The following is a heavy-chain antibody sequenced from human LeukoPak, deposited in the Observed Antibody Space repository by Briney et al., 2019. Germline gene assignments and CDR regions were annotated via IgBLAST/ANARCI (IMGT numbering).Heavy chain of an antibody. CDR3: ARVVRTTVSDNWFDP. V-gene: IGHV4-4*07. Sequence: SETLSLTCTVSGGSISSSSWSWARRPAGKGLEWIGHNYISESPNYNPSLTGRVSMSVDTSKNQFSLKLSSVTAADTAVYYCARVVRTTVSDNWFDPWGQGTLVTVSS. CDR2: NYISESP. D-gene: IGHD4-17*01. CDR1: GGSISSSS. J-gene: IGHJ5*02.